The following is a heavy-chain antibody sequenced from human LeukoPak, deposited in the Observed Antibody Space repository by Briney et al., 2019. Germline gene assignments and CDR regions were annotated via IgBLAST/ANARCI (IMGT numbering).Heavy chain of an antibody. CDR1: GYTFTGYY. CDR3: ARKYCSSTSCYRHYYYYMDV. V-gene: IGHV1-2*02. CDR2: INPNSGGT. J-gene: IGHJ6*03. Sequence: ASGKVSCKASGYTFTGYYMHWVRQAPGQGLEWMGWINPNSGGTNYAQKFQGRVTMTRDTSISTAYMELSRLRSDDTAVYYCARKYCSSTSCYRHYYYYMDVWGKGTTVTVSS. D-gene: IGHD2-2*01.